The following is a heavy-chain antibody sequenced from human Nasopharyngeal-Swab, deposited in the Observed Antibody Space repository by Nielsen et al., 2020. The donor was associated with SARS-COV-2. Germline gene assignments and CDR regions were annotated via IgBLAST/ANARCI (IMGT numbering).Heavy chain of an antibody. V-gene: IGHV2-26*01. J-gene: IGHJ4*02. D-gene: IGHD3-16*02. Sequence: WIRQPPGRALEWLAHIFSNDEKSYSTSLKSRLTISKDTSKSQVVLTMTNMDPVDTATYYCARIDYDYVWGGYRYTGGYFDYWGQGTLVTVSS. CDR3: ARIDYDYVWGGYRYTGGYFDY. CDR2: IFSNDEK.